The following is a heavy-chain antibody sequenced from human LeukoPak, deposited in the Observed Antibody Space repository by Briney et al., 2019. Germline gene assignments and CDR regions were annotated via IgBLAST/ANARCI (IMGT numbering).Heavy chain of an antibody. J-gene: IGHJ4*02. Sequence: GGSLRLSCAASGFTFSSYEMNWVRQAPGKGLEWVSYISTSGSTISYADSVKGRFTISRDNAKNTMYLQINSLRAEDTAVYYCSKDSGTGGEDYWGQGTLVTVSS. CDR3: SKDSGTGGEDY. V-gene: IGHV3-48*03. CDR1: GFTFSSYE. CDR2: ISTSGSTI. D-gene: IGHD5-12*01.